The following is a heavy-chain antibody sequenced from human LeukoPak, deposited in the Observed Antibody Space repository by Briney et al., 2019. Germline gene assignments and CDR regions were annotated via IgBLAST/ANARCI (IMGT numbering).Heavy chain of an antibody. CDR2: INHSGST. CDR3: ARQYPPIGYRAWYHDYYFDY. Sequence: SETLSLTCAVYGGSFSGYYWSWIRQPPGKGLEWIGEINHSGSTNYNPSLKSRVTISVDTSKNHFSLKLSSVTAADTAVYYCARQYPPIGYRAWYHDYYFDYWGQGTLVTVSS. V-gene: IGHV4-34*01. D-gene: IGHD2-15*01. CDR1: GGSFSGYY. J-gene: IGHJ4*02.